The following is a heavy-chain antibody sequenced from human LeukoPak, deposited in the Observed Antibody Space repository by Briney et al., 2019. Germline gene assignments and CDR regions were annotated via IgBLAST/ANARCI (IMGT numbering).Heavy chain of an antibody. CDR1: GFSFNNFA. J-gene: IGHJ2*01. CDR3: AKDFGGSDYDWYFDL. Sequence: GGSLRLSCVASGFSFNNFAMTWVRLAPGKGLEWVSTISDYEHYADSVKGRFTISRDNSRNILYLQMNSLRAEDTAIYYCAKDFGGSDYDWYFDLWGRGTVVTVSS. V-gene: IGHV3-23*01. D-gene: IGHD1-26*01. CDR2: ISDYE.